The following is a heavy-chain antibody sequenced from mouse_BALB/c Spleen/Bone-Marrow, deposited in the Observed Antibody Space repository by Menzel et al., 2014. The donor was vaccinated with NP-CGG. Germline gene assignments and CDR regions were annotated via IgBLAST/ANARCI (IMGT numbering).Heavy chain of an antibody. V-gene: IGHV1-15*01. J-gene: IGHJ1*01. D-gene: IGHD1-2*01. CDR2: IDLETGGT. CDR3: TKPATFALYDL. CDR1: GYTFTDYE. Sequence: AQLQQSGAELVRPGASVTLSCKASGYTFTDYEMHWVKQTSVHGLEWIGAIDLETGGTAYNQKFKGKATLTADKSSSTACLELHRLASEESAVYYCTKPATFALYDLWGAGTTVTVSS.